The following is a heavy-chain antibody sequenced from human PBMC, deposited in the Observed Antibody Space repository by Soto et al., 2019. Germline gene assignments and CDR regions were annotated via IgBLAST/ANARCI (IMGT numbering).Heavy chain of an antibody. CDR2: IYHSGST. Sequence: QVQLQESGPGLVKPSGTLSLTCAVSGGSISSSNWWSWVRQPPGKGLEWIGEIYHSGSTNYNPSLKSRVTLSVDKSKNQFSLKLSSVTAADTAVYYCARVAVVVAATRGYYGMDVWGQGTTVTVSS. J-gene: IGHJ6*02. V-gene: IGHV4-4*02. CDR3: ARVAVVVAATRGYYGMDV. CDR1: GGSISSSNW. D-gene: IGHD2-15*01.